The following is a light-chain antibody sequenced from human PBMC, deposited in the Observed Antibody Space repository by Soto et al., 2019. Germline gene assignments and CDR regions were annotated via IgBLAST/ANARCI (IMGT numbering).Light chain of an antibody. CDR2: GAS. Sequence: ETVMTQSPATLSVSPGEGAVLSCRAGQSVSSNLAWYQQRPGQAPRLLIYGASTRATGIPTRFSGSGSGTEFTLTIGSLQSEDSAVYYCQQYKDWPKTFGQGTKVEIK. V-gene: IGKV3-15*01. J-gene: IGKJ1*01. CDR1: QSVSSN. CDR3: QQYKDWPKT.